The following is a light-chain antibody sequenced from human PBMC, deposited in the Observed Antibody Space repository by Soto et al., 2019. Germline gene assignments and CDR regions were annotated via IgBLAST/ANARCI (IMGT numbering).Light chain of an antibody. CDR1: QKISSTV. V-gene: IGKV3-20*01. CDR2: GAS. J-gene: IGKJ1*01. Sequence: CLSPGERASLSCRASQKISSTVLAWYQQKPGQAPRLLIYGASSRTTGIPDRFSGSGSGTDFTLTISRLEPEDFAMYYCQQCGGSPTFGQGTKVHIK. CDR3: QQCGGSPT.